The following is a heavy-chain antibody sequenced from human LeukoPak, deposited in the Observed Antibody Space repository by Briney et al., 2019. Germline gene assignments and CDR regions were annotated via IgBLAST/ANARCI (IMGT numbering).Heavy chain of an antibody. J-gene: IGHJ4*02. CDR1: GFSFSSYA. V-gene: IGHV3-23*01. D-gene: IGHD2-2*01. Sequence: GGSLRLSCAASGFSFSSYAMSWVRQAPGKGLEWVSSITASGHNTYYVDSVKGRFTISRDNSKNTLYLQMDSLRADETAVYYCATRPAADIGPHDFWGQGTLVTVSS. CDR3: ATRPAADIGPHDF. CDR2: ITASGHNT.